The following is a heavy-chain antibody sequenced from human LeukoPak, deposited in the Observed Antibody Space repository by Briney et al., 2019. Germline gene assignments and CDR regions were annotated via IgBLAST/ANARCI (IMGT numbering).Heavy chain of an antibody. D-gene: IGHD6-19*01. CDR3: ARGGLLSSGWLIDP. Sequence: GGSLRLSCAASGFTFSSYTMNWVRQPPGKGLEWVSNIGTSSTTIYYADSVKGRFTISRDNAKNSLYLQMNSLRADDTAVYYCARGGLLSSGWLIDPWGQGTLVTVSS. CDR2: IGTSSTTI. V-gene: IGHV3-48*01. J-gene: IGHJ5*02. CDR1: GFTFSSYT.